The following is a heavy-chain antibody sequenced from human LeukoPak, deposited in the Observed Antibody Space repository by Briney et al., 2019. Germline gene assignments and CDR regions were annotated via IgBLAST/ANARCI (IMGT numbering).Heavy chain of an antibody. V-gene: IGHV4-59*12. J-gene: IGHJ6*03. CDR1: GGSISSYY. Sequence: PSETLSLTCTVSGGSISSYYWSWIRQPPGKGLEWIGYIYYSGSTNYNPSLKSRVTISVDTSKNQFSLKLSSVTAADTAVYYCARSRGNYDFWSGYYFYYYYMDVWGKGTTVTVSS. CDR2: IYYSGST. D-gene: IGHD3-3*01. CDR3: ARSRGNYDFWSGYYFYYYYMDV.